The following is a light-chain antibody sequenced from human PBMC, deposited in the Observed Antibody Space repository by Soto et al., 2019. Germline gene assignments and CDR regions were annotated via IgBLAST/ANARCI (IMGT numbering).Light chain of an antibody. J-gene: IGKJ2*01. CDR2: DAS. Sequence: EIVLTQSPATLSLSPGERATLSCRASQSVSSYLAWYQQKPGQAPRLLIYDASNRATGIPARFSGSGSGTDFTLTTSNIEPEDFAVFYCQQRSNWPPEYTFGQGTKLEIK. V-gene: IGKV3-11*01. CDR1: QSVSSY. CDR3: QQRSNWPPEYT.